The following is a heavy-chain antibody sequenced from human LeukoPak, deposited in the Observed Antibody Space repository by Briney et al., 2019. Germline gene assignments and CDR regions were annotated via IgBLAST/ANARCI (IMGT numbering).Heavy chain of an antibody. CDR2: IYYSGST. V-gene: IGHV4-59*01. J-gene: IGHJ4*02. D-gene: IGHD4/OR15-4a*01. Sequence: SETLSLTCTVSGGSISSYYWSWIRQPPGKGLEWIGYIYYSGSTNYNPSLKSRVTISVDTSKNQFSLKLSSVTAADTAVYYCARAYGAIFDYWGQGTLVTVSS. CDR1: GGSISSYY. CDR3: ARAYGAIFDY.